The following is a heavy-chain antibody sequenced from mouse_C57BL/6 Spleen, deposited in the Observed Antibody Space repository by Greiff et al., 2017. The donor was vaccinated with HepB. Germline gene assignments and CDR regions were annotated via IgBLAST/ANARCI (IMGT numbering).Heavy chain of an antibody. D-gene: IGHD2-4*01. V-gene: IGHV5-9*01. CDR1: GFTFSSYT. CDR2: ISGGGGNT. CDR3: ARRSRPYDYDGHYFDY. J-gene: IGHJ2*01. Sequence: DVKLVESGGGLVKPGGSLKLSCAASGFTFSSYTMSWVRQTPEKRLEWVATISGGGGNTYYPDSVKGRFPISRDNAKNTLYLQMSSLRSEDTALYYCARRSRPYDYDGHYFDYWGQGTTLTVSS.